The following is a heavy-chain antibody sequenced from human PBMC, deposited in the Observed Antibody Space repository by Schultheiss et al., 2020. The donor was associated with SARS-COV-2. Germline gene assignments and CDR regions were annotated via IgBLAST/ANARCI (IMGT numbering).Heavy chain of an antibody. D-gene: IGHD1-26*01. Sequence: SCAASGFTFSNAWMSWVRQAPGKGLEWVGRIKSKTDGGTTDYAAPVKGRFTISRDDSKNTLYLQMNSLRAEDTAVYYCASISGRGTGYWGQGTLVTVSS. CDR3: ASISGRGTGY. CDR1: GFTFSNAW. V-gene: IGHV3-15*01. J-gene: IGHJ4*02. CDR2: IKSKTDGGTT.